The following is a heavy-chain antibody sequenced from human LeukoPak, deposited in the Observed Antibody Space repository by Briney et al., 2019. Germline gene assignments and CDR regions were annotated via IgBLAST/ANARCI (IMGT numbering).Heavy chain of an antibody. CDR1: GGSISSGSYY. J-gene: IGHJ6*03. V-gene: IGHV4-61*02. CDR2: IYTSGST. D-gene: IGHD6-13*01. Sequence: SQTLSLTCTVSGGSISSGSYYWSWIRQPAGKGLEWIGRIYTSGSTNYNPSLKSRVTISVDTSKNQFSLKLSSVTAADTAVYYCARGGGIAAAAYYYYYMDVWGKGTTVTVSS. CDR3: ARGGGIAAAAYYYYYMDV.